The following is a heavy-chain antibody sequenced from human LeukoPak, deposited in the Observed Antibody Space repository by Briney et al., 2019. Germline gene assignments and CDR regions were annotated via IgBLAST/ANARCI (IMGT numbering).Heavy chain of an antibody. CDR2: ISGSGGRT. CDR1: GFTFSSYA. V-gene: IGHV3-23*01. CDR3: AKAMEDGNADRFDY. Sequence: PGGSLRLSCAASGFTFSSYAMSWVRQAPGKELEWVSIISGSGGRTSHADSVKGRFTISRDNSKNTLYLQVNSLRAEDSAVYYCAKAMEDGNADRFDYWGQGTLVTVSS. J-gene: IGHJ4*02. D-gene: IGHD3-3*01.